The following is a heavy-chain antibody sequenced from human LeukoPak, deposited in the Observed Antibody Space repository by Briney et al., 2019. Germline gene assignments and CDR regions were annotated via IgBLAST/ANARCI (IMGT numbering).Heavy chain of an antibody. CDR2: VYYSGST. CDR1: GYSISSGYY. Sequence: SETLSLTCTVSGYSISSGYYWSWIRQAPGKGLEWIGYVYYSGSTNDNPSLKSRITVSVDTSKSQFSLKLTSVTAADTAVYYCASSFRGYSYYRFDYWGQGTLVIVSS. V-gene: IGHV4-61*01. D-gene: IGHD5-18*01. J-gene: IGHJ4*02. CDR3: ASSFRGYSYYRFDY.